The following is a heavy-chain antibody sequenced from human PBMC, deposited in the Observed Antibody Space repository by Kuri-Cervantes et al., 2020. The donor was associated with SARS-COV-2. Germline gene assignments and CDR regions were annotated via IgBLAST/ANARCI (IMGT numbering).Heavy chain of an antibody. J-gene: IGHJ3*02. CDR3: ATLLSLDAFDI. CDR1: GGSFSGYY. Sequence: SETLSLTCAVYGGSFSGYYWSWIRQPPGKGLEWIGEINHSGSTYYNPSLKSRVTISVDTSKNQFSLKLSSVTAADTAVYYCATLLSLDAFDIWGQGTMVTVSS. V-gene: IGHV4-34*01. D-gene: IGHD3-16*02. CDR2: INHSGST.